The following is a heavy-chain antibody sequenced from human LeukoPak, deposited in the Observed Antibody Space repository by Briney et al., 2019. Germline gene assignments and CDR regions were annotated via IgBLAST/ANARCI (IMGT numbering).Heavy chain of an antibody. CDR3: ANIKDTGTYYFDH. CDR1: GFTISSYS. J-gene: IGHJ4*02. D-gene: IGHD3-10*01. Sequence: GGSLRLSCAASGFTISSYSMNWVRQAPGKGLEWVANIKQDGSEKYYVESVKGRLTVSRDNARNSLYLQMNSLRAEDTAVYYCANIKDTGTYYFDHWGQGTLVTVSS. V-gene: IGHV3-7*01. CDR2: IKQDGSEK.